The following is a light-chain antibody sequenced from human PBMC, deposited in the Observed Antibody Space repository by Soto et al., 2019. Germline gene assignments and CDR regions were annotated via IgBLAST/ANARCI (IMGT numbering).Light chain of an antibody. CDR2: DAS. CDR1: RDITDY. Sequence: DTQMTQSPSSLSASVGDRVTISCQASRDITDYLNWYQQKPGKAPKLLIYDASNLETGVPSRFSGSGSGTDFTLTITSLQPEDIATYYCQQFDNVPLTFGGGTKVEIK. CDR3: QQFDNVPLT. J-gene: IGKJ4*01. V-gene: IGKV1-33*01.